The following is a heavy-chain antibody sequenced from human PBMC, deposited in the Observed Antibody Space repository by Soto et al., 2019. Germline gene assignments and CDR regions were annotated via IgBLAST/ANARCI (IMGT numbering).Heavy chain of an antibody. J-gene: IGHJ5*01. CDR2: ISDDSSRT. CDR3: VKGGWLDF. Sequence: EVQLLESGGGLVQPGGSLRLSCAASGFSFSTFEVSWVRQAPGRGLEWVSFISDDSSRTYYADAVKGRFTISRDNSKYTLYLQMNSLTAEDTAVYACVKGGWLDFWGQGTLVTVSS. D-gene: IGHD3-16*01. CDR1: GFSFSTFE. V-gene: IGHV3-23*01.